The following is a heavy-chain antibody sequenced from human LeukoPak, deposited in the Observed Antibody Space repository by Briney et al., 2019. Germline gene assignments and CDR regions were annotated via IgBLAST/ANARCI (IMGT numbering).Heavy chain of an antibody. CDR2: ISSSSSTT. J-gene: IGHJ6*03. Sequence: PGGSLRLSCAASGFTFSSYSMNWVRLAPGKGLEWVSYISSSSSTTYYADSVKGRFTISRDNAKNSLYLQMNSLRAEDTAVYYCARALNYYYMDVWGKGTTVTVSS. V-gene: IGHV3-48*01. CDR3: ARALNYYYMDV. D-gene: IGHD4/OR15-4a*01. CDR1: GFTFSSYS.